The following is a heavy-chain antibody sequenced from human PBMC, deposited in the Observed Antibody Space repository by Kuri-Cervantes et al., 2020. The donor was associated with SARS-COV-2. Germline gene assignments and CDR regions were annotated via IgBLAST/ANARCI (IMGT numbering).Heavy chain of an antibody. Sequence: GESLKISCAASGFTFSSYGMHWVRQAPGKGLEWVAFIKSDGSKKYYTDSVKGRFTISRDNSKNTLYLQMNSLRAEDTAVYYCAKGPLGVRGVIITYDYYYGMDVWGQGTTVTVSS. CDR1: GFTFSSYG. CDR2: IKSDGSKK. V-gene: IGHV3-30*02. D-gene: IGHD3-10*01. J-gene: IGHJ6*02. CDR3: AKGPLGVRGVIITYDYYYGMDV.